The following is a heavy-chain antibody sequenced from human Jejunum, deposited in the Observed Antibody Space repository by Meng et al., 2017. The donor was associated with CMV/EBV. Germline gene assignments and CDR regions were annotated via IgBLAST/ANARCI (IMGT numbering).Heavy chain of an antibody. D-gene: IGHD4-11*01. V-gene: IGHV4-59*02. CDR2: ISYGDFT. CDR3: ARGSGYSIYDD. Sequence: CPVTGASVSEYYCTWIRQSPGKGLEWLGYISYGDFTNYNPSLDSRVTISVDRSKNQCSLVLTSLSTADAATYYCARGSGYSIYDDWGQGTLVTVSS. J-gene: IGHJ4*02. CDR1: GASVSEYY.